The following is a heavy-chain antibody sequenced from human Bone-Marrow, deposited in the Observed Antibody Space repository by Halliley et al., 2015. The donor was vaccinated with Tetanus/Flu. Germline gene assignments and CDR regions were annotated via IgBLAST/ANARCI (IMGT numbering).Heavy chain of an antibody. CDR1: GFTFRSHG. J-gene: IGHJ4*02. D-gene: IGHD1-1*01. V-gene: IGHV3-33*01. CDR3: ARFKGGGTTGKFDS. CDR2: IWYDGSNE. Sequence: SLRLSCVASGFTFRSHGMHWIRQAPGTGLEWVSYIWYDGSNEGYIDSVKGRFAISRDNYKNTLYLQMNSLRVEDTAVYYCARFKGGGTTGKFDSWGQGTLVTVSS.